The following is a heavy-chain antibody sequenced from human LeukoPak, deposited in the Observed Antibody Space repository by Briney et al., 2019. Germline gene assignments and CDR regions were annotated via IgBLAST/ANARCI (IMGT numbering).Heavy chain of an antibody. D-gene: IGHD2-15*01. V-gene: IGHV4-59*08. J-gene: IGHJ4*02. CDR1: GGSISSYY. CDR2: IYYSGST. CDR3: ARREGYCSGGSCYQYYFDY. Sequence: ETLSLTCTVSGGSISSYYWSWIRQPPGKGLEWIGYIYYSGSTNYNPSPKSRVTISVDTSKNQFSLKPSSVTAADTAVYYCARREGYCSGGSCYQYYFDYWGQGTLVTVSS.